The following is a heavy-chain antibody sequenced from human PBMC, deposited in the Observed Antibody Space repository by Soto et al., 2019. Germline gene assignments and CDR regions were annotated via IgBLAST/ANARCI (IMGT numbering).Heavy chain of an antibody. D-gene: IGHD3-3*01. CDR2: ISAYNGNT. V-gene: IGHV1-18*01. J-gene: IGHJ4*02. Sequence: QVLLVQSGAEVKKPGASVKVSCKASGYTFNSYGVSWVRQAPGQGLEWMGGISAYNGNTKYSQNLQGRVTMTIDTTTSSAYLEVRSLRSDGTAIYYCAGYFWSGQLPFSCDQWGQGTLVTVSS. CDR3: AGYFWSGQLPFSCDQ. CDR1: GYTFNSYG.